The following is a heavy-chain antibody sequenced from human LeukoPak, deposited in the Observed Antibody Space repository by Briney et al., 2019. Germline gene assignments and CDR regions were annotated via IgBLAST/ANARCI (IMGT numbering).Heavy chain of an antibody. J-gene: IGHJ4*02. CDR2: ISYDGSNK. Sequence: GGSLRLSCAASGFTFSSYGMHWVRQAPGKGLEWVAVISYDGSNKYYADSVKGRFTISRDNSKNTLYLQMSSRRAEDTAVYYCAKELTAKGLFDYWGQGTPVTVSS. CDR1: GFTFSSYG. D-gene: IGHD5-18*01. V-gene: IGHV3-30*18. CDR3: AKELTAKGLFDY.